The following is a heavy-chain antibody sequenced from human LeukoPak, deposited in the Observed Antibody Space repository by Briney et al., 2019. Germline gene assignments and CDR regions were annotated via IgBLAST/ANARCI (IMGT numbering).Heavy chain of an antibody. J-gene: IGHJ4*02. CDR2: INWSGGST. CDR1: GFAFDEHG. V-gene: IGHV3-20*04. CDR3: ARAPITSPFYFDY. Sequence: GGSLRLSCTASGFAFDEHGMSWVRQVPGKGLEWVSGINWSGGSTGYADPLRGRFTISRDNAKNSPYLQMDSLRAEDTALYCCARAPITSPFYFDYWGQGTLVTVSS. D-gene: IGHD2-2*01.